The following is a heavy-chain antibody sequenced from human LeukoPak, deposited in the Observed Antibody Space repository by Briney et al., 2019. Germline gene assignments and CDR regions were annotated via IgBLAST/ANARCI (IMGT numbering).Heavy chain of an antibody. V-gene: IGHV4-39*01. Sequence: SETLSLTCSVSGGSLRSSIYYWGWLRQPPGTGLEWLGSSYHSGTTYYNPSLKSRVTISEDTSKNQLSLKVTSVSAADTAVYYCASMGYYGSGPSGYWGQGTLVTVSS. CDR2: SYHSGTT. CDR3: ASMGYYGSGPSGY. J-gene: IGHJ4*02. CDR1: GGSLRSSIYY. D-gene: IGHD3-10*01.